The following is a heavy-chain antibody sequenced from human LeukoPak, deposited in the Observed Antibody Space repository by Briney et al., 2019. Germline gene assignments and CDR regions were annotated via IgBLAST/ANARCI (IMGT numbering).Heavy chain of an antibody. Sequence: GGSLLLSCAASGFAFSSYGMTWVRQAPGKGLEWVSAISGSGGSTYYADSVKGRSTISRDNSKNTLYLVMNSLRADDTAVYYCAKFGLAGSGRFHDASGMWGQGTMVTVSS. J-gene: IGHJ3*02. CDR2: ISGSGGST. V-gene: IGHV3-23*01. CDR1: GFAFSSYG. CDR3: AKFGLAGSGRFHDASGM. D-gene: IGHD3-10*01.